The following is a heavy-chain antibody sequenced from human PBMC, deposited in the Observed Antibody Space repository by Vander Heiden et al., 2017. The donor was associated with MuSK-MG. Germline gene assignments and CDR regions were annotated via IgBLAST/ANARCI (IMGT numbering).Heavy chain of an antibody. J-gene: IGHJ4*02. V-gene: IGHV4-38-2*02. Sequence: QVQLQESGPGLVKPSETLSLTCTVSGYSITSGYYWGWIRPPPGEGLEWIGNIYHDGSTHYNPSLESRVTISVDTSKNQFSLSLRFVTAADTAVYYCARFGIGYCTNGVCCSDYWGQGTLVTVSS. CDR1: GYSITSGYY. CDR2: IYHDGST. D-gene: IGHD2-8*01. CDR3: ARFGIGYCTNGVCCSDY.